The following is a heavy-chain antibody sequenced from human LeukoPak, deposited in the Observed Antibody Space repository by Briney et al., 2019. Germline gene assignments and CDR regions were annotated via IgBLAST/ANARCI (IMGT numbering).Heavy chain of an antibody. CDR1: GGSISSYY. J-gene: IGHJ5*02. V-gene: IGHV4-4*07. D-gene: IGHD6-13*01. CDR3: ARSAAAAGTKKNWFDP. Sequence: SETLSLTCTVSGGSISSYYWSWIRQPAGKGLEWIGRIYTSGSTNYNPSLKSRVTMSVDTSKNQFSLKLSSVTAADTAVYYCARSAAAAGTKKNWFDPWGQGTLVTVSS. CDR2: IYTSGST.